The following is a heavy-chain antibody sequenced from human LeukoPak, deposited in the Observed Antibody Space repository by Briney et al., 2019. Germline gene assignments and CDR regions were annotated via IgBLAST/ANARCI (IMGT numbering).Heavy chain of an antibody. CDR3: ARQRWLKYYFDY. Sequence: SETLSLTCAVYGGSFSGYYWSWIRQPPGKGLEWIGEINHSGSTNYNPSLKSRVTISVDTSKNQFSLKLSSVTAADTAEYYCARQRWLKYYFDYWGQGTLVTVSS. V-gene: IGHV4-34*01. CDR2: INHSGST. J-gene: IGHJ4*02. D-gene: IGHD4-23*01. CDR1: GGSFSGYY.